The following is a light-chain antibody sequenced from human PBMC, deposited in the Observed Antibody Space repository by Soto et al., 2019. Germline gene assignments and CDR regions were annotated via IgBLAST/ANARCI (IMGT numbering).Light chain of an antibody. CDR3: QQYYSTPQT. CDR1: QSVLYSSNNKNY. Sequence: DIVMTQSPDSLAVSLGERATINCKSSQSVLYSSNNKNYLAWYQQKPGQPPKLLIYWASTRESGVPDRFSGSGSGTDFTLHISSLQAEDVAVYYCQQYYSTPQTFGQGTKLEIK. V-gene: IGKV4-1*01. CDR2: WAS. J-gene: IGKJ2*01.